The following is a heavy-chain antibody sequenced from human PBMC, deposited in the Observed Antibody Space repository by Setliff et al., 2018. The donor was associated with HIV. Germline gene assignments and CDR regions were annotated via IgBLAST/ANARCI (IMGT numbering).Heavy chain of an antibody. V-gene: IGHV1-3*01. Sequence: GESLKISCKGSGYSFTSYWIGWVRQAPGQRLEWMGWINAGNGNTKYSQKFQGRVTITRDTSASTAYMELSSLRSEDTAVYYCARDRVIGSGWSQWGQGTLVTVSS. CDR1: GYSFTSYW. CDR2: INAGNGNT. D-gene: IGHD6-19*01. CDR3: ARDRVIGSGWSQ. J-gene: IGHJ4*02.